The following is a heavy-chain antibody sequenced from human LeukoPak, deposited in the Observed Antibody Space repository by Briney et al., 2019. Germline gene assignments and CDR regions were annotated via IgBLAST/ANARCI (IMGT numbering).Heavy chain of an antibody. V-gene: IGHV4-38-2*01. Sequence: PSETLSLTCAVSTYSISSGYYWGWIRQPPGGGLEWIGSLYYSGSTYYNPSLKSRVTISIDTSKNQFSLKLSSVTAADTAVYYCARVSGDYGMDVWGQGTTVTVSS. J-gene: IGHJ6*02. CDR1: TYSISSGYY. D-gene: IGHD3-10*01. CDR2: LYYSGST. CDR3: ARVSGDYGMDV.